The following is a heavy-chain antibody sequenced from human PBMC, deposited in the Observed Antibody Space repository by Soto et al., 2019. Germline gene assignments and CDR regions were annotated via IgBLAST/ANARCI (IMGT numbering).Heavy chain of an antibody. D-gene: IGHD3-22*01. CDR1: GFTFSSYC. J-gene: IGHJ5*02. V-gene: IGHV3-74*01. Sequence: PXESLRLSCAASGFTFSSYCMHWVRQAPGKGLVWVSRINSDGSSTSYADSVKGRFTISRDNAKNTLYLQMNSLRAEDTAVYYCARDKYYDSSGVNWFDPWGQGTLVTVSS. CDR2: INSDGSST. CDR3: ARDKYYDSSGVNWFDP.